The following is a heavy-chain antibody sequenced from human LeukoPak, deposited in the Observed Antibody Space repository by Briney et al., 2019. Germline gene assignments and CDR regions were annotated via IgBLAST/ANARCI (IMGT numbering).Heavy chain of an antibody. CDR2: MYYSGSS. Sequence: SETLSLTCTVSGGSISSYYWSWIRQPPGKGLEWIGYMYYSGSSNYNPSLKSRVTISIDTSKNQFSLKLTSVTAADTAVYYCAGNRDAYFLNAFDIWGQGTMVTVSS. J-gene: IGHJ3*02. V-gene: IGHV4-59*12. D-gene: IGHD5-24*01. CDR3: AGNRDAYFLNAFDI. CDR1: GGSISSYY.